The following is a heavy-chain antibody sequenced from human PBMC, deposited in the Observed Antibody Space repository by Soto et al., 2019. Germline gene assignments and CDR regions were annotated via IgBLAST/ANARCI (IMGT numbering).Heavy chain of an antibody. CDR3: ARGREILRDPLTAFDI. V-gene: IGHV1-2*04. J-gene: IGHJ3*02. CDR2: INPNSGGT. Sequence: ASVKVSCKASGYTFTGYYMHWVRQAPGQGLEWMGWINPNSGGTNYAQKFQGWVTMTRDTSISTAYMELSRLRSDDTAVYYCARGREILRDPLTAFDIWGQGTMVTVSS. CDR1: GYTFTGYY.